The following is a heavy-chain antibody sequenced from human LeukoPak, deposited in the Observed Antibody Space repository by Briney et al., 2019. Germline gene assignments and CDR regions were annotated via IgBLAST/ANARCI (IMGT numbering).Heavy chain of an antibody. CDR2: IKQDGSEK. CDR1: GFTFSDYW. J-gene: IGHJ4*02. V-gene: IGHV3-7*01. CDR3: ARDPPSELGLRSAVFDY. Sequence: PGGSLRLSCAASGFTFSDYWMSWVRQAPGKGLQWVANIKQDGSEKYYVDSVKGRFTISRDNAKNSLYLQMNSLRAEDTAVYYRARDPPSELGLRSAVFDYWGQGTLVTVSS. D-gene: IGHD7-27*01.